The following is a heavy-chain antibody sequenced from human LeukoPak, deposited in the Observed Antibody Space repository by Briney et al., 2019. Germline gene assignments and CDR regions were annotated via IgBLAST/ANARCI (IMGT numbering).Heavy chain of an antibody. D-gene: IGHD6-13*01. CDR1: GDSVSSNSAA. Sequence: SQTLSLTCAISGDSVSSNSAAWNWIRQSPSRGLEWLGRTYYRSKWYNDYAVSVKSRITINPDTSKNQFSLQLNSVTPEDTAVYYCARAGSSSWKRPSEMPFDPWGQGTLVIVSS. V-gene: IGHV6-1*01. J-gene: IGHJ5*02. CDR2: TYYRSKWYN. CDR3: ARAGSSSWKRPSEMPFDP.